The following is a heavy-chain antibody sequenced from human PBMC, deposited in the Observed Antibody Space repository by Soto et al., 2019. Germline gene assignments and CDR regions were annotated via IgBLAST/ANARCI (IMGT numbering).Heavy chain of an antibody. J-gene: IGHJ6*02. Sequence: QVRLVQSGAEVKKPGSSVKVSCEASGGTFSSYAVTWVRQAPGQGLEWMGGIIPIVTTPNYAQKFQGRLTISADKSTSTSYMELSSLRSEDTGVYYRARVGYSFWSRYHYYCMDVWCQGTTVIVSS. CDR1: GGTFSSYA. CDR2: IIPIVTTP. D-gene: IGHD3-3*01. CDR3: ARVGYSFWSRYHYYCMDV. V-gene: IGHV1-69*06.